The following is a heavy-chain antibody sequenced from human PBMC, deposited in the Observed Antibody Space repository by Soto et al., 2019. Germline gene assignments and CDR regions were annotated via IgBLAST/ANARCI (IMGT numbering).Heavy chain of an antibody. J-gene: IGHJ3*02. Sequence: KSSETLSLTCAVYGGSFSGYYGSWIRQPPGKGLEWIGEINHSGSTNYNPSLKSRVTISVDTSKNQFSLKLSSVTAADTAVYYCARGRVYCSGGSCPLDNSLNAFDIWGQGTMVTVSS. V-gene: IGHV4-34*01. CDR3: ARGRVYCSGGSCPLDNSLNAFDI. CDR2: INHSGST. D-gene: IGHD2-15*01. CDR1: GGSFSGYY.